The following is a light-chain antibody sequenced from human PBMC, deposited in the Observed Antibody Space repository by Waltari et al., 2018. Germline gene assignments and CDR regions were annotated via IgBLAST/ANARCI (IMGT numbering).Light chain of an antibody. CDR1: QSISSW. CDR2: DAY. V-gene: IGKV1-5*01. Sequence: IQMTQSPSTLSASVGDRVTLTCRAIQSISSWLAWYQQRPGKAPKLLIYDAYSLKSGVPSRFSGSGFGTEFTLTISSLQPDDFATYYCQQYNSSSGTFGQGTEVEIK. CDR3: QQYNSSSGT. J-gene: IGKJ1*01.